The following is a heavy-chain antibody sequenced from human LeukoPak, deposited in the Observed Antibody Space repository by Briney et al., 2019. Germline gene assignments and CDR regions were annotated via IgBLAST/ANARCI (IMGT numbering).Heavy chain of an antibody. CDR2: IYYSGST. CDR3: ARESHIDTHYYDSSGYYGAFDI. CDR1: GRSISSYY. D-gene: IGHD3-22*01. Sequence: SETLSLTCTVSGRSISSYYWRWIRQPPGKGLEWVGYIYYSGSTNYNPSLKSRVTISVDTSKNQFSLKLSSVTAADTAVYYCARESHIDTHYYDSSGYYGAFDIWGQGTMVTVSS. V-gene: IGHV4-59*01. J-gene: IGHJ3*02.